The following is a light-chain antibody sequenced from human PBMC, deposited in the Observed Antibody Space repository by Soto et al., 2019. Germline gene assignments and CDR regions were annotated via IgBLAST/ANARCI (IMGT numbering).Light chain of an antibody. CDR1: SSNIGGNI. CDR2: GND. V-gene: IGLV1-44*01. Sequence: QSALAQPPSAYGTPGERVTISCSGSSSNIGGNIVNWYQQLPGTAPKLLIFGNDQRPSWAPDRFSGSKSGTSASLAISGLQSEDEANYYCAAWDDSLNGVVFGGGTKVTV. CDR3: AAWDDSLNGVV. J-gene: IGLJ2*01.